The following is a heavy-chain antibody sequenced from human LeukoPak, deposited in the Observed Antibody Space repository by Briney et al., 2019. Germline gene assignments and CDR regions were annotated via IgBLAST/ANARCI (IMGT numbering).Heavy chain of an antibody. Sequence: ASVKVSCKASGYTFTSYAMNWVRQAPGQGLEWMGWINPNSGGTNYAQKFQGRVTMTRDTSISTAYMELSRLRSDDTAVYYCARDSDGSGSYYNKRFYYYYMDVWGKGTTVTISS. V-gene: IGHV1-2*02. CDR2: INPNSGGT. CDR1: GYTFTSYA. J-gene: IGHJ6*03. D-gene: IGHD3-10*01. CDR3: ARDSDGSGSYYNKRFYYYYMDV.